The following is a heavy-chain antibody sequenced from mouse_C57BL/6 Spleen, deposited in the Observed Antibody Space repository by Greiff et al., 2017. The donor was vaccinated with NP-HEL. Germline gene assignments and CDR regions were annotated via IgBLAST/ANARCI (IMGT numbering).Heavy chain of an antibody. D-gene: IGHD1-1*01. Sequence: QVQLQQSGAELVRPGTSVKVSCKASGYAFTNYLIEWVKQRPGQGLEWIGVINPGSGGTNYNEKFKGKATLTADKSSSTAYMQLSSLTSEDSAVYFCARKSYGSSYVGYFDVWGTGTTVTVSS. CDR3: ARKSYGSSYVGYFDV. CDR1: GYAFTNYL. J-gene: IGHJ1*03. V-gene: IGHV1-54*01. CDR2: INPGSGGT.